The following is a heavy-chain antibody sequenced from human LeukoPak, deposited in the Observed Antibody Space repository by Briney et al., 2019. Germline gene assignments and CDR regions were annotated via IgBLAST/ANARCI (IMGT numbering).Heavy chain of an antibody. CDR1: GYTFTSYY. V-gene: IGHV1-46*01. CDR2: INPSGGST. Sequence: ASVRVSCKASGYTFTSYYMHWVRQAPGQGLEWMGIINPSGGSTSYAQKFQGRVTMTRDTSTSTVYMELSSLRSEDTAVYYCASLGGGYNYDFDYWGQGTLVTVSS. CDR3: ASLGGGYNYDFDY. J-gene: IGHJ4*02. D-gene: IGHD5-12*01.